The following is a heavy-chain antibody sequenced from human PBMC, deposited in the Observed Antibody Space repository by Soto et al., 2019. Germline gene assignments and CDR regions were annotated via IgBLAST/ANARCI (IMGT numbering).Heavy chain of an antibody. CDR2: IKQEGTEK. CDR1: VSPFRRYW. CDR3: ARDRDYYDSGQPDY. J-gene: IGHJ4*02. V-gene: IGHV3-7*01. Sequence: GGSLRLSCSASVSPFRRYWMSWVRPAPGKGLEWVANIKQEGTEKYYVDSVKGRFTISRDNAKNSLFLKMNSLRAEDTAVYYCARDRDYYDSGQPDYWGQGTLVTVSS. D-gene: IGHD3-22*01.